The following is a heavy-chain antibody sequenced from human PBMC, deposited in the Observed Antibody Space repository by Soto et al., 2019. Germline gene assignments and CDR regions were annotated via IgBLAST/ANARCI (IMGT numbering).Heavy chain of an antibody. D-gene: IGHD4-17*01. J-gene: IGHJ4*02. CDR2: ISGSGGSP. V-gene: IGHV3-23*01. Sequence: EVQLLESGGGLVQPGGSLRLSCAASGFTFSSYAMSWVRQAPGKGLEWVSAISGSGGSPYYTDSVKARFTFSRDNSKNTLHLQMNSLRAEDTAVYYCAKVDYGDYRHAPIFDYWGQGTLVTVSS. CDR3: AKVDYGDYRHAPIFDY. CDR1: GFTFSSYA.